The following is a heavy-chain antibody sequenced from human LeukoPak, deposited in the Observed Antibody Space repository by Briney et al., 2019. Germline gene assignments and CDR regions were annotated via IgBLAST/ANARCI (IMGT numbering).Heavy chain of an antibody. CDR2: IFDHGSA. Sequence: SETLSLTCAVSGDSGDISPQSWTWIRQPPGKGLEWIGAIFDHGSAAYNPSLESRVTISVDTSKNQLSLSLKSATAADTAVYFCARVGFCSSGTCYDFGCYFDVWGRGTLVTVSS. CDR3: ARVGFCSSGTCYDFGCYFDV. V-gene: IGHV4-30-2*01. CDR1: GDSGDISPQS. D-gene: IGHD2-2*03. J-gene: IGHJ2*01.